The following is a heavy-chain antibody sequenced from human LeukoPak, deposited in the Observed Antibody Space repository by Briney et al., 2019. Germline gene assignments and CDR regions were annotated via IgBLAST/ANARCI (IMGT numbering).Heavy chain of an antibody. Sequence: GRSLRLFCAASGFTFSSYGMHWVRQAPGKGLEWVADIWYDGSNKYYADSEKGRFTISRDNSKKTLYLKMSRLRAEDTAVYYCAKDGVEGGGGAFDYWGQGTLVTVSS. CDR1: GFTFSSYG. D-gene: IGHD1-26*01. V-gene: IGHV3-33*06. J-gene: IGHJ4*02. CDR2: IWYDGSNK. CDR3: AKDGVEGGGGAFDY.